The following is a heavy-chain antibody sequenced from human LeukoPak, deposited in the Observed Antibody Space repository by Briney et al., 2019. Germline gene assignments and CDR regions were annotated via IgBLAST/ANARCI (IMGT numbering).Heavy chain of an antibody. CDR3: VREARGYHYTYFDY. J-gene: IGHJ4*02. Sequence: GGSLRRSCTASGLTLGSNDMLWVRQIPGQGLEWVAAVSSGVHGFCEDSQQGRFTVAREDARNSLYLQMNSLRAGDTAVYYCVREARGYHYTYFDYWGQGTLVTVSS. CDR1: GLTLGSND. D-gene: IGHD5-18*01. V-gene: IGHV3-13*01. CDR2: VSSGVHG.